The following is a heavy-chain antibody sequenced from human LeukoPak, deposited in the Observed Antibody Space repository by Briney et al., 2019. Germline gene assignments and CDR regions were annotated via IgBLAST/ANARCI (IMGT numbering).Heavy chain of an antibody. Sequence: GGSLRLSCAASGFTFSSYGMHWVRQAPGQGLEWMGWINPNSGGTDYAQKFQGRVTMTRDTSISTAYMELSRPRSDDTAVYYCARDGVENWFDPWGQGTLVTVSS. CDR3: ARDGVENWFDP. V-gene: IGHV1-2*02. CDR1: GFTFSSYG. CDR2: INPNSGGT. J-gene: IGHJ5*02. D-gene: IGHD2-15*01.